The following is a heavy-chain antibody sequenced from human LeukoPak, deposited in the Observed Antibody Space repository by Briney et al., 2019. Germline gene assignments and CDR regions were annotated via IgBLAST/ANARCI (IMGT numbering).Heavy chain of an antibody. CDR2: FDPEDGET. J-gene: IGHJ4*02. CDR3: ATGVIGTTVKGYYFDY. Sequence: ASVKVSCKVSGYTLTELSMHWVRQAPGKGLEWMGGFDPEDGETIYAQKFQGRVTMTEDTSTDTAYMELSSLRSEDTGVYYCATGVIGTTVKGYYFDYWGQGTLVTVSS. CDR1: GYTLTELS. D-gene: IGHD4-17*01. V-gene: IGHV1-24*01.